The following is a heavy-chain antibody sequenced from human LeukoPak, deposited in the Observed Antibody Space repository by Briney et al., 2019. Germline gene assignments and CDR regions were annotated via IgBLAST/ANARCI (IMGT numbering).Heavy chain of an antibody. Sequence: ASVKVSCKASGYTFTGYYMHWVRQAPGQGLEWMGRINPNSGGTNYAQKFQGRVTMTRDTSISTAYMELSRLRSDDTAVYYCARHHLRAYCFDYWGQGTLVTVSS. CDR2: INPNSGGT. D-gene: IGHD1-14*01. CDR1: GYTFTGYY. V-gene: IGHV1-2*06. CDR3: ARHHLRAYCFDY. J-gene: IGHJ4*02.